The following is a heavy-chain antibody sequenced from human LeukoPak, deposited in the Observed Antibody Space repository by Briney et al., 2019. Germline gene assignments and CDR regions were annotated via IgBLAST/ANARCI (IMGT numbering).Heavy chain of an antibody. CDR2: IGSSGSTI. Sequence: GGSLRLSCAASGFTFNTYGVNWVRQAPGKGLEWVSSIGSSGSTIYYADSVKGRFTISRDNAKNSLYLQMNSLRAEDTAVYYCATTGIQNWFDPWGQGTLVTVSS. V-gene: IGHV3-48*03. D-gene: IGHD5-18*01. J-gene: IGHJ5*02. CDR1: GFTFNTYG. CDR3: ATTGIQNWFDP.